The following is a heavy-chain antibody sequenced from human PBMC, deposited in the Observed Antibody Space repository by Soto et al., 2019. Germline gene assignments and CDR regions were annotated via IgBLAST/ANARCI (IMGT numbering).Heavy chain of an antibody. Sequence: ASVKVSCKASGYTFTSYAMHWVRQAPGQRLELMGWINAGNGNTKYSQKFQGRVTITRDTSASTAYMELSSLRSEDTAVYYCARAITIFGVVIMAHGDWFDPWGQGTLVTVYS. CDR3: ARAITIFGVVIMAHGDWFDP. V-gene: IGHV1-3*01. J-gene: IGHJ5*02. CDR1: GYTFTSYA. CDR2: INAGNGNT. D-gene: IGHD3-3*01.